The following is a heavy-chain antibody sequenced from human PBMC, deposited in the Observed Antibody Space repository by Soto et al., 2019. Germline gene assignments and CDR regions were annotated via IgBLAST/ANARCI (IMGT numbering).Heavy chain of an antibody. V-gene: IGHV6-1*01. CDR2: TYYRSKWYN. D-gene: IGHD3-9*01. CDR3: ARGFRDWYRDDPYYFDY. J-gene: IGHJ4*02. Sequence: PSQTLSLTCVISGDSVSSNSAAWNWIRQSPSRGLEWLGRTYYRSKWYNDYAVSVKSRITINPDTSKNQFSLQLNSVTPEDTAVYYCARGFRDWYRDDPYYFDYWGQGTLVTVSS. CDR1: GDSVSSNSAA.